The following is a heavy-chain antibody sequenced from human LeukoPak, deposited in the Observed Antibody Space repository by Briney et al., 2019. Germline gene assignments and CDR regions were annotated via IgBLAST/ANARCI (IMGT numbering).Heavy chain of an antibody. CDR3: AKHLRRRFFSRTLGFDP. D-gene: IGHD3-3*01. Sequence: SQTLSLTCAISGDTVSNKRSAWNWIRQSPSRGLEWLGRTYYRSKWYNDYAVSVKSRITINPDTSKNQFPLKLSSVTAADTAVYYCAKHLRRRFFSRTLGFDPWGQGTLVTVSS. J-gene: IGHJ5*02. CDR2: TYYRSKWYN. CDR1: GDTVSNKRSA. V-gene: IGHV6-1*01.